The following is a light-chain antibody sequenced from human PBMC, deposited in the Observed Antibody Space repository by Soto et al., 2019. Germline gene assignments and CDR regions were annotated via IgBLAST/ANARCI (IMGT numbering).Light chain of an antibody. CDR3: QQYGDSPRT. CDR1: QSVRNDY. V-gene: IGKV3-20*01. Sequence: DIVLTQTPGTLSLSPGERATLSCRASQSVRNDYLAWYQQRPGQAPRLLISGASSRATGIPDRFSGSVSGTDFTLTISRLEPEDFVVYYCQQYGDSPRTFGQGTKVDNK. J-gene: IGKJ1*01. CDR2: GAS.